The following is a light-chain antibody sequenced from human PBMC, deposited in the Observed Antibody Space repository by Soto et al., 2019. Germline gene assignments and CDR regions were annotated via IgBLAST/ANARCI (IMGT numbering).Light chain of an antibody. V-gene: IGKV3-20*01. CDR3: QQYGSASIT. CDR2: GAS. Sequence: IVMTQSPATLSVSLGERATLSCRASQSINSNLAWYQQKPGQAPRLLIYGASSRATGIPDRFSGSGSGTDFTLTISRLEPEDFALYHCQQYGSASITFGQGTRLEI. CDR1: QSINSN. J-gene: IGKJ5*01.